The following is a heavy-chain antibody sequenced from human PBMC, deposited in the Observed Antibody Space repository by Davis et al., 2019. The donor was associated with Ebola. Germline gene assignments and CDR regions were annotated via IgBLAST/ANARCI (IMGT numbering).Heavy chain of an antibody. Sequence: GESLTISCKASGYSFTTYWIVWVRQMPGKGLECMGIIFPGDSDTRYSPSFQGQVTISADKSISTAYLQWSSLKASDTAIYYCARGTNGYNPGGYFDSWGQGTLVTVSS. CDR1: GYSFTTYW. V-gene: IGHV5-51*01. J-gene: IGHJ4*02. CDR3: ARGTNGYNPGGYFDS. CDR2: IFPGDSDT. D-gene: IGHD5-24*01.